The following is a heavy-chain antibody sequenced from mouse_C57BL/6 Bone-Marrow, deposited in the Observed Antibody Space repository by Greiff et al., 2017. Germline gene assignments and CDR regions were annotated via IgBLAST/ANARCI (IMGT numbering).Heavy chain of an antibody. D-gene: IGHD3-2*01. Sequence: VQLQQSGAELVKPGASVKLSCKASGYTFTEYTIHWVKQRSGQGLEWIGWFYPGSGSIKYNEKFKDKATLTADKSSSTDYMGLSRFTSEDSAVYTAARLEYRESAGAPDMDYWGQGASATVSA. CDR2: FYPGSGSI. V-gene: IGHV1-62-2*01. CDR1: GYTFTEYT. J-gene: IGHJ4*01. CDR3: ARLEYRESAGAPDMDY.